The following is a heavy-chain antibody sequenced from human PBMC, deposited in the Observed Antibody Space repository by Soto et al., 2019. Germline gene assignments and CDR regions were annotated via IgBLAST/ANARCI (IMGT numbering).Heavy chain of an antibody. D-gene: IGHD3-10*01. CDR3: ARRLGGGGDYFYGMDV. CDR2: INPNSGGT. CDR1: GYTFNEYY. V-gene: IGHV1-2*02. J-gene: IGHJ6*02. Sequence: GASVKVSCKTSGYTFNEYYIHWMRQVPGQGPEWMGWINPNSGGTKFAKKFQGGITMTSDTSISTAYMELSRLRSDDTAVYYCARRLGGGGDYFYGMDVWGQGTAVTVS.